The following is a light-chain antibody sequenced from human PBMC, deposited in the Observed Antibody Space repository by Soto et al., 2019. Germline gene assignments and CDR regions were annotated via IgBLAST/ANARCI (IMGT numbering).Light chain of an antibody. CDR3: QEYIQWPPGM. CDR1: QVVSSSY. CDR2: HAS. J-gene: IGKJ1*01. V-gene: IGKV3D-20*02. Sequence: EIVLTQSPGTLSLSPGESATLSCRANQVVSSSYLAWYQQKPGQAPRLLIYHASDRAIGIPDRFSGSGSGTDFTLTISSLQSEDFAVYYCQEYIQWPPGMFGPGTTVDIK.